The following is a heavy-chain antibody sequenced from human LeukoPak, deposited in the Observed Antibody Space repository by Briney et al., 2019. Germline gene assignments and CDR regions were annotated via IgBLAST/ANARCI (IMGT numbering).Heavy chain of an antibody. V-gene: IGHV4-4*02. CDR1: GGSISSSNW. Sequence: PSETLSLTCAVSGGSISSSNWWSWVRQPPGKGLEWIGEIYHSGSTNYNPSLKSRVTISVDKSKNQFSLKLSSVTAADTAVYYCARDKVAGTTFFDYWGQGTLVTVSS. CDR2: IYHSGST. D-gene: IGHD6-19*01. J-gene: IGHJ4*02. CDR3: ARDKVAGTTFFDY.